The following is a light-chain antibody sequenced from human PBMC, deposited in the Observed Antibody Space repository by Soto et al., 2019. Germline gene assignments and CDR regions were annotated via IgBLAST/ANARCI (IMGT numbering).Light chain of an antibody. CDR3: QQYNNWPPIT. Sequence: EILLAQSPGTLSVSPGERATLSCRASQSVSSNLAWYQQKPGQAPSLLIYGASTRATGIPARFSGSGSGTEFTLTISSLQSEDLAVYYCQQYNNWPPITFGQGTRLEIK. V-gene: IGKV3-15*01. CDR1: QSVSSN. J-gene: IGKJ5*01. CDR2: GAS.